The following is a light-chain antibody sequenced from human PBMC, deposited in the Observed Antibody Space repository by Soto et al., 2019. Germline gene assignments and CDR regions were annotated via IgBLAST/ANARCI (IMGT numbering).Light chain of an antibody. Sequence: EIVMTQSPATLSVSPGERATLSCRASQSISTFLAWYQQKPGQAPGLLTHGASTRATGIPDRFSGSGSGTEFTLTISSLQSEDFAVYYCQQYNNWPWTFGQGTKVEIK. CDR3: QQYNNWPWT. J-gene: IGKJ1*01. V-gene: IGKV3-15*01. CDR1: QSISTF. CDR2: GAS.